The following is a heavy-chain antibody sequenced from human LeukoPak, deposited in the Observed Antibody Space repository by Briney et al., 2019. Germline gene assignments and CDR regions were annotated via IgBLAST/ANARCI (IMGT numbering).Heavy chain of an antibody. CDR2: INHNGGT. V-gene: IGHV4-34*01. Sequence: SETLSLTCAVYGGSFSDYSCAWIRQAPGEGLEWIGEINHNGGTNHNPSLVSRVIMSVDTSKNQFSLKVSSVTAADTAVYYCARVAYRYSINDWSRTGLGAYATKYYYYMDVWGKGTMVTVSS. J-gene: IGHJ6*03. CDR3: ARVAYRYSINDWSRTGLGAYATKYYYYMDV. CDR1: GGSFSDYS. D-gene: IGHD3-9*01.